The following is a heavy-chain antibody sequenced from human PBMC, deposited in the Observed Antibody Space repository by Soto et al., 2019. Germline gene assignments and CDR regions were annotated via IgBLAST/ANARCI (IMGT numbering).Heavy chain of an antibody. D-gene: IGHD6-13*01. CDR1: GFTFSNYA. CDR2: ISGSGGST. CDR3: AKDQGSSWYEIDY. Sequence: EVQLLESGGGLVQPGGSLRLSCAASGFTFSNYAVTWVRQAPGKGLEWVSTISGSGGSTYYADSVKGRFTISRDNSKNTLDLQMNSLRAEDTAVYYCAKDQGSSWYEIDYWGLGTLVTVSS. J-gene: IGHJ4*02. V-gene: IGHV3-23*01.